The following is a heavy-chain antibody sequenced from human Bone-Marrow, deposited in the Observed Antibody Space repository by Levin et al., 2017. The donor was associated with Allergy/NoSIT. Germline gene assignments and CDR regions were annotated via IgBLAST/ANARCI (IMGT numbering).Heavy chain of an antibody. CDR3: AKGGHYGDNRAG. CDR1: GFTFSNYA. V-gene: IGHV3-23*01. J-gene: IGHJ1*01. D-gene: IGHD4-17*01. CDR2: ITGSGTNT. Sequence: SCAASGFTFSNYAMNWVRQAPGKGLEWVSGITGSGTNTYYADSVKGRFTIPRDNSKNTPFLQLNSLRAEDTAVYYCAKGGHYGDNRAGWGKGTLVNVS.